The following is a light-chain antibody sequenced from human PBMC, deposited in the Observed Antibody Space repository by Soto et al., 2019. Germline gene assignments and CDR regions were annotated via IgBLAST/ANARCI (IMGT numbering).Light chain of an antibody. CDR1: QSISSW. J-gene: IGKJ3*01. CDR2: KAS. V-gene: IGKV1-5*03. CDR3: QQHNSYSPVT. Sequence: DIQMTQSPSTLSASVGDRVTITCRASQSISSWLAWYQQKPGKAPKLLIYKASSLESGVPSRSSGSGSGTEFTLTISSLQPDDFATYYCQQHNSYSPVTFGPGTKVDIK.